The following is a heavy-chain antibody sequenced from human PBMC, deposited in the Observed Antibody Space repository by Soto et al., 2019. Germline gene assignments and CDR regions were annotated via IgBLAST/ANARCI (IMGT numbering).Heavy chain of an antibody. CDR1: GGSISSDY. V-gene: IGHV4-59*08. CDR2: IYHSGST. CDR3: ARHVRDVYNRLFDY. Sequence: PSETLSLTCTVSGGSISSDYWSWIRQPPGKRLEWIGFIYHSGSTNYNPSLKSRVTISVDTSKNQFSLSLSSVTAADTAVYYCARHVRDVYNRLFDYWGQGTLVTVSS. J-gene: IGHJ4*02. D-gene: IGHD1-1*01.